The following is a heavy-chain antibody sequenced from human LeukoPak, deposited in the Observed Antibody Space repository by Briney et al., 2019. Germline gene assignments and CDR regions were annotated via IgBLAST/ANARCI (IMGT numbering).Heavy chain of an antibody. CDR3: AAAAVAVDY. Sequence: PSETLSLTCAASGGSISSSNWWSWIRQPPGKGLEWIGEIYHSGSTNYSPSLKSRITISVDKSKNHFSLKLTSVTAADTAIYYCAAAAVAVDYWGQGTLVTVSS. CDR2: IYHSGST. J-gene: IGHJ4*02. V-gene: IGHV4-4*02. D-gene: IGHD6-19*01. CDR1: GGSISSSNW.